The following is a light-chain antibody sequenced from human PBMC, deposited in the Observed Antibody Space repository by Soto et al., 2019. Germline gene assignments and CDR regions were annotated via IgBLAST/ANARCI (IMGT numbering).Light chain of an antibody. CDR2: LNSDGSH. Sequence: QLVLTQSPSASASLGASVKLTCTLSSGHSSYAIAWHLQQPEKGPRYLMKLNSDGSHSKGDGIPDRYSGSSSGAERYLTISSLQSEDEGDYYCQTWGAGIKVFGTGTKLTVL. CDR3: QTWGAGIKV. J-gene: IGLJ1*01. V-gene: IGLV4-69*01. CDR1: SGHSSYA.